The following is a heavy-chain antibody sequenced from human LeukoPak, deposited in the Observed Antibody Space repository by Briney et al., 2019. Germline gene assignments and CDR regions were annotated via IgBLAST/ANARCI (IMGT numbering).Heavy chain of an antibody. D-gene: IGHD6-19*01. V-gene: IGHV4-34*01. CDR1: GGSFSGYY. CDR2: INHTGST. J-gene: IGHJ4*02. Sequence: PSETLSLTCAVYGGSFSGYYWSWIRQPPGKGLEWIGEINHTGSTNYNPSLRSRVTISVDTSKNQFSLKLNSVTAADTAVYYCARAASAVLDWGQGTLVTVSS. CDR3: ARAASAVLD.